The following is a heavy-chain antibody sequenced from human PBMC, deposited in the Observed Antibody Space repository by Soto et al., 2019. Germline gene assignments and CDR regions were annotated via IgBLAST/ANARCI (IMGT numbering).Heavy chain of an antibody. CDR2: IYYSGST. V-gene: IGHV4-59*01. J-gene: IGHJ4*02. Sequence: QVQLQESGPGLVKPSETLSLTCTVSGGSISSYYCSWIRQPPGKGLEWIGHIYYSGSTNYNPFLKSRVTISVDTSKNQFSLKLSSVTAADTAMYYCARAGAATLSDYWGQGTLVTVSS. CDR1: GGSISSYY. D-gene: IGHD2-15*01. CDR3: ARAGAATLSDY.